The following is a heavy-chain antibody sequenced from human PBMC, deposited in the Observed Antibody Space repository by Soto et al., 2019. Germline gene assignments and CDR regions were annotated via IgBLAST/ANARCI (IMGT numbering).Heavy chain of an antibody. CDR1: GFNVATNY. J-gene: IGHJ4*02. V-gene: IGHV3-66*01. CDR2: IYTGGSA. Sequence: PGGSLRLSCVTSGFNVATNYMSWVRQAPGKGLEWVSVIYTGGSAYYADSVKGRFTISRDISKNTLYLQMHSLTADDTAVYYCVRGSGTSGLFWGQGALVTVSS. CDR3: VRGSGTSGLF. D-gene: IGHD6-19*01.